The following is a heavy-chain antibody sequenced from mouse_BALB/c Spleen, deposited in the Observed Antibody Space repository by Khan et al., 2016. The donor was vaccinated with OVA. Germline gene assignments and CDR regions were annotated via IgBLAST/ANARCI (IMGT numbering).Heavy chain of an antibody. CDR2: INPSSGQT. CDR1: GYTFSNYW. Sequence: QVQLQQSGAELAKPGASVKMSCKASGYTFSNYWIHWVKQGPGQGLEWIGYINPSSGQTYYNQTFNDKATLTTDKSSSTTYLQLSSLPSEDSAVYYCARDRIDYWGQGTTLTVSS. CDR3: ARDRIDY. J-gene: IGHJ2*01. V-gene: IGHV1-7*01.